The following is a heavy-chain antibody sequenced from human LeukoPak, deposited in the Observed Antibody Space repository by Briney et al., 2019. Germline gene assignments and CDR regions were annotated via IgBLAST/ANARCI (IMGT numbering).Heavy chain of an antibody. V-gene: IGHV4-38-2*02. CDR1: GDSINNGYY. D-gene: IGHD3-10*01. CDR3: ARDYKVATYNWFDP. CDR2: IYHSGST. J-gene: IGHJ5*02. Sequence: SETLSLNCAVSGDSINNGYYWGWIRQPPGKGLEWIGSIYHSGSTYYNPSLKSRATISVDTSNNQFSLNLNSVTAADTAVYYCARDYKVATYNWFDPWGQGTLVTVSS.